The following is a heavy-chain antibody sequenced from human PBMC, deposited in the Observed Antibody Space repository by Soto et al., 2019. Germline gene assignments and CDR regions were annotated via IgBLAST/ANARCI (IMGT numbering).Heavy chain of an antibody. D-gene: IGHD1-26*01. CDR3: AKDPGGAQYFDY. V-gene: IGHV3-30*18. Sequence: QVQLVESGGGVVQPGRSLRLSCAASGFTFSTYGMHWVRQAPGKGLEWVAVISYDGSNKYHADSVKGRFIISRDNSKNTLYLQMNSLRAEDTAVYYCAKDPGGAQYFDYWGQGTLVTVSS. CDR2: ISYDGSNK. J-gene: IGHJ4*02. CDR1: GFTFSTYG.